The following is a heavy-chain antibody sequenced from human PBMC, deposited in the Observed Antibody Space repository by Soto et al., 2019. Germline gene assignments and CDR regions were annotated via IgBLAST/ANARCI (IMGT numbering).Heavy chain of an antibody. V-gene: IGHV3-23*01. D-gene: IGHD3-10*01. CDR2: ISGSGDST. Sequence: EVQLLESGGGLVQPGGSLRLSCAASGFTFSSCAMSWVRQAPGKGLEWVSVISGSGDSTYYADSVKGRFTISRDNSKNTLYLKMNSLRAEDTAVYYCAKRGSGSYFDSWGQGTLVTVSS. J-gene: IGHJ4*02. CDR1: GFTFSSCA. CDR3: AKRGSGSYFDS.